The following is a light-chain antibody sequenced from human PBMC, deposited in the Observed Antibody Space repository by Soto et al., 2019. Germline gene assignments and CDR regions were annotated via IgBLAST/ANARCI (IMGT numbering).Light chain of an antibody. Sequence: DIQMTQSPSTLSVSVGDRATLTCRASQTISSWLAWYQQKPGKAPKLLISKASNIDSGVPSRFSGSGSGTEFTLTISGLLPEDFATYHCQQNYSTPITFGQGTRLEIK. CDR2: KAS. CDR1: QTISSW. V-gene: IGKV1-5*03. J-gene: IGKJ5*01. CDR3: QQNYSTPIT.